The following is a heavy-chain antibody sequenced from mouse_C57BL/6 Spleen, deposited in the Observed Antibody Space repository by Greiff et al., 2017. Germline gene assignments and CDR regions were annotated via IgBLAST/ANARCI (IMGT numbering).Heavy chain of an antibody. CDR3: ARYYSNFYAMDY. Sequence: VQLQQPGAELVMPGASVKLSCKASGYTFTSYWMHWVKQRPGQGLEWIGEIDPSDSYTNYNQKFKGKSTLTVDKSSSTAYMQLSSLTSEDSAVYYCARYYSNFYAMDYWGQGTSVTVSS. CDR2: IDPSDSYT. D-gene: IGHD2-5*01. J-gene: IGHJ4*01. V-gene: IGHV1-69*01. CDR1: GYTFTSYW.